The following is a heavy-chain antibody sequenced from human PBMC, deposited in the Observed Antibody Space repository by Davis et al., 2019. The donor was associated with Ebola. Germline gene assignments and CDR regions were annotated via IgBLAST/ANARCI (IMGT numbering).Heavy chain of an antibody. CDR2: ITKGSDAI. CDR3: ARDKIFAFDL. J-gene: IGHJ5*02. V-gene: IGHV3-48*02. CDR1: GFLFSDYI. Sequence: PWGSLSLSCAASGFLFSDYIMNWVRQAPGKGLEWVTYITKGSDAIHNADSVKCRFTVSRDHAKNSLFLQMNSLRDEESAVNYCARDKIFAFDLWGQGTQVTVSS.